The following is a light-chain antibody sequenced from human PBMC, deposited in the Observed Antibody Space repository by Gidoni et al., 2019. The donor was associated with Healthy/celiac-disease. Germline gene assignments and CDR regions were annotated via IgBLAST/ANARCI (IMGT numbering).Light chain of an antibody. CDR2: AAS. CDR1: QGISSY. Sequence: IRMTQSPSSFSASTGDRVTITCRASQGISSYLAWYQQKPGKAPKLLIYAASTLQSGVPSRFSGSGSGTDFTLTISCLQSEDFATYYCQQYYSYPRTFGQGTKLEIK. J-gene: IGKJ2*01. CDR3: QQYYSYPRT. V-gene: IGKV1-8*01.